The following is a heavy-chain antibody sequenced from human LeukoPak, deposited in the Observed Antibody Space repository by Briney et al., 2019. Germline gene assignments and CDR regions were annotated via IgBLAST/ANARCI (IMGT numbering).Heavy chain of an antibody. CDR1: GGSISSYY. D-gene: IGHD1-1*01. CDR3: ARDQDWNDVGGFDP. V-gene: IGHV4-59*01. CDR2: IYYSGST. Sequence: NASETLSLTCTVSGGSISSYYWSWIRQPPGKGLEWIGYIYYSGSTNYNPSLKSRVTISVDTSKNQFSLKLSSVTAADTAVYYRARDQDWNDVGGFDPWGQGTLVTVSS. J-gene: IGHJ5*02.